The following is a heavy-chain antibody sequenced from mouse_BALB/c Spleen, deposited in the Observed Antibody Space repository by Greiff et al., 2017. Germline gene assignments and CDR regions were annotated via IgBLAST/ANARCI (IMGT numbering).Heavy chain of an antibody. CDR2: IYPYNGGT. CDR3: ARWRGFYYAMDY. Sequence: VQLQQSGPELVKPGASVKISCKASGYTFTDYNMHWVKQSHGKSLAWIGYIYPYNGGTGYNQKFKSKATLTVDNSSSTAYMELRSLTSEDSAVYYCARWRGFYYAMDYWGQGTSVTVSA. J-gene: IGHJ4*01. V-gene: IGHV1S29*02. CDR1: GYTFTDYN.